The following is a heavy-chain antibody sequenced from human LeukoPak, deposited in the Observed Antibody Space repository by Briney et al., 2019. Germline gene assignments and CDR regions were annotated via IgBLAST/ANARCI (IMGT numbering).Heavy chain of an antibody. V-gene: IGHV3-43D*03. J-gene: IGHJ5*02. D-gene: IGHD3-10*01. CDR1: GFTFDDYA. Sequence: QSGGSLRLSCAASGFTFDDYAMHWVRQAPGKGLEWVSLISWDGGSTYYADSVKGRFTISRDNSKNTLYLQMNSLRAEDTAVYYCATEPMVRGVINWFDPWGQGTLVTVSS. CDR3: ATEPMVRGVINWFDP. CDR2: ISWDGGST.